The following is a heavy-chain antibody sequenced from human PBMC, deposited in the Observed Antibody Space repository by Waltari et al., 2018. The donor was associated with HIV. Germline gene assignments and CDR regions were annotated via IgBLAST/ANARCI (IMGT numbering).Heavy chain of an antibody. CDR2: SHRSGTT. V-gene: IGHV4-38-2*02. D-gene: IGHD3-22*01. CDR3: ARDQDYYDSSGYTSYAFDI. CDR1: ASPIRWLLF. J-gene: IGHJ3*02. Sequence: QGLLQESGLRRVQSSETLFVTCTVSASPIRWLLFWGWTRQATGRGLGWIGSSHRSGTTSYNPSFKTRVNISVNMSKNQYSLKWSSLTAADTCVYYCARDQDYYDSSGYTSYAFDIWGRGTMIIVSS.